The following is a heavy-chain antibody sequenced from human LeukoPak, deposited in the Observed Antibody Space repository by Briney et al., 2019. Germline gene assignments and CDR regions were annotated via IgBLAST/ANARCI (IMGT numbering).Heavy chain of an antibody. Sequence: GASVKVSCKASGYTFTSYGISWVRQAPGQGLEWMGWISAYNGNINYAQKLQGRVTMTTDTSTSTAYMELRSLRSDDTAVYYCARDLTLRRLTMVRGVMIPDSFDYWGQGTLVTVSS. J-gene: IGHJ4*02. V-gene: IGHV1-18*01. CDR3: ARDLTLRRLTMVRGVMIPDSFDY. CDR2: ISAYNGNI. D-gene: IGHD3-10*01. CDR1: GYTFTSYG.